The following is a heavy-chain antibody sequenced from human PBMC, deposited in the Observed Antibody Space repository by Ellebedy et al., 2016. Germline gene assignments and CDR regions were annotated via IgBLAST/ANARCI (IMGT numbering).Heavy chain of an antibody. V-gene: IGHV1-18*04. CDR3: ARVSGSIALNWFDP. Sequence: ASVKVSXXASGYTFTTFSITWVRQVPGQGLEWMGFVNTFSGNTKFAQKFQGRVSMTTDSSTHTAYMDLRSLRSDDTAVYYCARVSGSIALNWFDPWGQGTLVTVSS. CDR1: GYTFTTFS. J-gene: IGHJ5*02. CDR2: VNTFSGNT. D-gene: IGHD3-22*01.